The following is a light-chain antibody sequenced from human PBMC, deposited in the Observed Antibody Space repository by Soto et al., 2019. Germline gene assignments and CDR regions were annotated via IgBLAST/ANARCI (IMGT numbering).Light chain of an antibody. J-gene: IGKJ4*01. CDR2: CAS. CDR3: HHYGSSPLS. V-gene: IGKV3-20*01. Sequence: EIVLTQSPGTLSLSPGERATLSCRASQSVTSSHLAWYQQKPGQAPRRLIYCASSRATGIPDRFSGSGSGTDFTLTISRLEPEEFAVYYCHHYGSSPLSFGGGNKVEIK. CDR1: QSVTSSH.